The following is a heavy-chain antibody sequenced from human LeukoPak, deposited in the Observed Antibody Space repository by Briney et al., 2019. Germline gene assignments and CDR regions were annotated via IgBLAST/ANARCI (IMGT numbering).Heavy chain of an antibody. Sequence: SETLSLTCTVSGGSISSGDYYWSWIRQPPGKGLEWIGYIYYSGSTYYNPSLKSRVTISVDTSKNQFSLKLSSVTAADMAVYYCARVLSGWSFDYWGQGTLVTVSS. D-gene: IGHD6-19*01. CDR1: GGSISSGDYY. CDR2: IYYSGST. J-gene: IGHJ4*02. V-gene: IGHV4-30-4*01. CDR3: ARVLSGWSFDY.